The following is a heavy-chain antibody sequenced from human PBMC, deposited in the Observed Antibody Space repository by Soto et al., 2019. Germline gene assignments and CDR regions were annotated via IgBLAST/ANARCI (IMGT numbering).Heavy chain of an antibody. CDR3: ARDERIAVAGTNWFDP. V-gene: IGHV1-18*01. D-gene: IGHD6-19*01. Sequence: QVQLVQSGAEVKKPGASVKVSCKASGYTFTSYGISWVRQAPGQGLEWMGWISAYNGNTNYAQKLQSRVTMTTDTSTSTAYMELRSLRSDDTAVYYCARDERIAVAGTNWFDPWGQGTLVTVSS. CDR2: ISAYNGNT. J-gene: IGHJ5*02. CDR1: GYTFTSYG.